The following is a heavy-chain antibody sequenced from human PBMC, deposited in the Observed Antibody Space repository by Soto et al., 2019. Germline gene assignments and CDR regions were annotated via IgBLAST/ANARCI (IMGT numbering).Heavy chain of an antibody. J-gene: IGHJ4*02. CDR3: AKFFVETGSNSGWPWSFHY. CDR1: GFTFSNYA. Sequence: VQLLESGGGLVQPGRSLRLSGAASGFTFSNYAMSWVRQAPGQGLDLVSAISGSGGTTYYADSVKGRFTISRDNSKNTLFLQMNSLRAEDAAVYYCAKFFVETGSNSGWPWSFHYWGQGTMVTVSS. CDR2: ISGSGGTT. D-gene: IGHD6-25*01. V-gene: IGHV3-23*01.